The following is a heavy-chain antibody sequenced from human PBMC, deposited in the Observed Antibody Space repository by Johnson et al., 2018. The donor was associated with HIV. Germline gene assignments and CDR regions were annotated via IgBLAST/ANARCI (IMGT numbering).Heavy chain of an antibody. CDR2: INWNGGST. Sequence: VQLVESGGGLVKPGGSLRLSCSASGFTFDDYAMHWVRQAPGKGLEWVSGINWNGGSTGYADSVKGRFTISRDNAKNSLYLQMNSLRAEDTALYYCARDLYYGSGSSVAFDIWGQGTMVTVSS. CDR1: GFTFDDYA. D-gene: IGHD3-10*01. CDR3: ARDLYYGSGSSVAFDI. J-gene: IGHJ3*02. V-gene: IGHV3-20*04.